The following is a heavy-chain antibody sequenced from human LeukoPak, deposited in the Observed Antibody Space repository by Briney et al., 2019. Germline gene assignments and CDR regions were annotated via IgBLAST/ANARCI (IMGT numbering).Heavy chain of an antibody. Sequence: GASVKVSCKASGYTFTSYAMHWVRQAPGQRLEWMGWINAGNGNTKYSQKFQGRVTITADESTSTAYMELSSLRSEDTAVYYCARVGIALYYYYGMDVWGQGTTVTVSS. J-gene: IGHJ6*02. CDR1: GYTFTSYA. CDR3: ARVGIALYYYYGMDV. V-gene: IGHV1-3*01. D-gene: IGHD6-13*01. CDR2: INAGNGNT.